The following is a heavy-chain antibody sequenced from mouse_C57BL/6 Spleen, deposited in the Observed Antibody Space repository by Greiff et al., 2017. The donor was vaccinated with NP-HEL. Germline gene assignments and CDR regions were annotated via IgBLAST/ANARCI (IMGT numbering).Heavy chain of an antibody. D-gene: IGHD2-4*01. CDR1: GYTFTSYW. Sequence: QVQLQQPGTELVKPGASVKLSCKASGYTFTSYWMHWVKQRPGQGLEWIGNINPSNGGTNYNEKFKSKATLTVDKSSSTAYMQLSSLTSEDSAVYYCARSRYDYDPYWYFDVWGTGTTVTVSS. CDR3: ARSRYDYDPYWYFDV. V-gene: IGHV1-53*01. J-gene: IGHJ1*03. CDR2: INPSNGGT.